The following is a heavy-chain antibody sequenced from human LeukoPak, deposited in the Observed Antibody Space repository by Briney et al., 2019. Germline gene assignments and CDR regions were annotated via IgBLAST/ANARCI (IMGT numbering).Heavy chain of an antibody. CDR1: GGSISSGDYY. V-gene: IGHV4-30-4*01. CDR3: ARGPTMIVVAHMGYFDL. D-gene: IGHD3-22*01. J-gene: IGHJ2*01. Sequence: SETLSLTCTVSGGSISSGDYYWSWIRQPPGTGLEWIGYIYYSGSTYYNPSLKSRVTISVDTSKNQFSLKLSSVTAADTAVYYCARGPTMIVVAHMGYFDLWGRGTLVTVSS. CDR2: IYYSGST.